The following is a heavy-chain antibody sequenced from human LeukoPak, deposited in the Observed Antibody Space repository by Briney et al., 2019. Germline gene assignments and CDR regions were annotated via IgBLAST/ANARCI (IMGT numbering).Heavy chain of an antibody. CDR3: ASGGRCSSTSCPSGGYYFDY. CDR1: GFTFSSYW. Sequence: GGSLRLSCAASGFTFSSYWMSWVRQAPGKGLEWVANIKQDGSEKYYVDSVKGRFTISRDNAKNSLYLQMNSLGAEDTAVYYCASGGRCSSTSCPSGGYYFDYWGQGTLVTASS. CDR2: IKQDGSEK. J-gene: IGHJ4*02. D-gene: IGHD2-2*01. V-gene: IGHV3-7*01.